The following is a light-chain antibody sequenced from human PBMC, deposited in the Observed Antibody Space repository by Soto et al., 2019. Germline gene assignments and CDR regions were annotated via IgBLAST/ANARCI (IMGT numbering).Light chain of an antibody. V-gene: IGKV3-15*01. CDR1: QSISSY. CDR2: GVS. Sequence: EIVMTQSPETLSVSAGERATLSCRATQSISSYLAWYQLKPGQAPRPLIYGVSTRATGIPARFSGSGSGTEFTLTISSLQSEDVAVYYCQQYSDWPSITFGQGTRLEIK. CDR3: QQYSDWPSIT. J-gene: IGKJ5*01.